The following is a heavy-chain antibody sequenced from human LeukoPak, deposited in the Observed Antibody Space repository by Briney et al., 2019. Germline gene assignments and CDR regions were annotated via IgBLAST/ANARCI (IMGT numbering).Heavy chain of an antibody. CDR2: ISSSGSTI. D-gene: IGHD6-13*01. Sequence: GGSLTLSCAASGFTVSSNYMNWVRQAPGKGLEWVSYISSSGSTIYYADSVKGRFTISRDNAKNSLYLQMNSLRAEDTAVYYCASSSSWYDYWGQGTLVTVSS. CDR1: GFTVSSNY. J-gene: IGHJ4*02. V-gene: IGHV3-48*03. CDR3: ASSSSWYDY.